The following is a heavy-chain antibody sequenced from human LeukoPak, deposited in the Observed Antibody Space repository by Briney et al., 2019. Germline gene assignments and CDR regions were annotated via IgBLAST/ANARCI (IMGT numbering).Heavy chain of an antibody. CDR3: ARIGYCSSTSCYPYYMDV. CDR2: ISAYNGNT. D-gene: IGHD2-2*01. CDR1: GYTFTSYG. Sequence: ASVKVSCKASGYTFTSYGISWVRQAPGQGLEWMGWISAYNGNTNYAQKLQGRVTMTTDTSPSTAYMELGSLRSDDTAVYYCARIGYCSSTSCYPYYMDVWGKGTTVTVSS. V-gene: IGHV1-18*01. J-gene: IGHJ6*03.